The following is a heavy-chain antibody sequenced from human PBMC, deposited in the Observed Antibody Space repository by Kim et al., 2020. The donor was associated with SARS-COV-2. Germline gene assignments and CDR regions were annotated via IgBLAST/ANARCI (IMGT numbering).Heavy chain of an antibody. CDR3: ARSLVALGYAMDV. J-gene: IGHJ6*02. D-gene: IGHD2-15*01. V-gene: IGHV4-61*08. CDR1: GFSVSSGGYY. CDR2: INYSGTT. Sequence: SETLSLTCTVSGFSVSSGGYYWSWIRQPPGKGLEWIGYINYSGTTNYNPSLKSRVTISVDTSRNQFSLQVNSLTAADTAFYYCARSLVALGYAMDVWGQG.